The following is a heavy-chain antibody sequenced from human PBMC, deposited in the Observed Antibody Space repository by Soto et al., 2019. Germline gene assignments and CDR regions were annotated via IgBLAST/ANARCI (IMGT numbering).Heavy chain of an antibody. CDR3: AASAGGSGWYRGY. CDR2: INHSGST. CDR1: GGSFSGYY. V-gene: IGHV4-34*01. Sequence: SETLSLTCAVYGGSFSGYYWSWIRQPPGKGLEWIGEINHSGSTNYNPSLKSRVTISVDTSKNQFSLKLSSVTAADTAVYYCAASAGGSGWYRGYWGQGTLVTVSS. J-gene: IGHJ4*02. D-gene: IGHD6-19*01.